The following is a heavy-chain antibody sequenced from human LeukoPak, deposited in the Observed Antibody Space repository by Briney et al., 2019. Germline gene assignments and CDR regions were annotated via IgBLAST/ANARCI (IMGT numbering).Heavy chain of an antibody. CDR1: GFTFSSYS. V-gene: IGHV3-48*02. J-gene: IGHJ6*02. Sequence: QTGGSLRLSCAASGFTFSSYSMNWVRQAPGKGLEWVSYISSSSSTIYYADSVKGRFTISRDNAKNSLYLQMNSLRDEDTAVYYCARDLATVYHCYYYGMDVWGQGTTVTVSS. CDR2: ISSSSSTI. CDR3: ARDLATVYHCYYYGMDV. D-gene: IGHD4-17*01.